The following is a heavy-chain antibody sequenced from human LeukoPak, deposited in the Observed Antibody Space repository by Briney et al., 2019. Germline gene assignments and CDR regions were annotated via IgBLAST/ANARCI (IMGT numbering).Heavy chain of an antibody. Sequence: SGGSLRLSCAASGFTFSSYSMNWVRQAPGEGLGWVSSISSSSSYIYYADSVKGRFTISRDNAKNSLYLQMNSLRAEDTAVYYCARGGDGGDYDILTGYYMDVWGKGTTVTVSS. CDR3: ARGGDGGDYDILTGYYMDV. CDR2: ISSSSSYI. J-gene: IGHJ6*03. D-gene: IGHD3-9*01. CDR1: GFTFSSYS. V-gene: IGHV3-21*01.